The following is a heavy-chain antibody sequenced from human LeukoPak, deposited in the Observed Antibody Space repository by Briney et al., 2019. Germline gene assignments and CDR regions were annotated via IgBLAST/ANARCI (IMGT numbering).Heavy chain of an antibody. V-gene: IGHV1-18*01. Sequence: GASVKVSCKASGYTFISYGISWVRQAPGQGLEWMGWISGYNGNTNYAQKFQGRVTMTTDTSTSTAYMEVRSLRSDDTATYYCARDLAWGYCDPGHCDSTNWYTEDWLDFWGQGTLVSVSS. D-gene: IGHD2-2*02. J-gene: IGHJ5*01. CDR2: ISGYNGNT. CDR1: GYTFISYG. CDR3: ARDLAWGYCDPGHCDSTNWYTEDWLDF.